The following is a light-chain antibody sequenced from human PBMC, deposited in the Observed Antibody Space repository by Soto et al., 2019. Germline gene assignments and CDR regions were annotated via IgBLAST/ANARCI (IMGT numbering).Light chain of an antibody. CDR3: QQYTNWPIT. CDR2: AVS. V-gene: IGKV3-15*01. Sequence: EVVMTQSPATLSVSPGESVTLSCRASQTVHNNYLAWYQQKPGQAPRLLIYAVSARATGIPARFSGGGSGTEFTLTINGLQSEDFAVYYCQQYTNWPITLGQGTQLEI. J-gene: IGKJ5*01. CDR1: QTVHNN.